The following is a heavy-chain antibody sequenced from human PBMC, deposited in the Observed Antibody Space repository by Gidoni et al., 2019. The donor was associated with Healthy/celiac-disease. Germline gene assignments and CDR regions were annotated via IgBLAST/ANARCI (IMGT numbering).Heavy chain of an antibody. CDR2: IWYDGSNK. V-gene: IGHV3-33*01. D-gene: IGHD3-22*01. CDR1: GFTFSSYG. Sequence: QVQLVESGGGVVQPGRSLRLSCAASGFTFSSYGMHWVRQAPGKGLGWVAVIWYDGSNKYYADSVKGRFTISRDNSKNTLYLQMNSLRAEDTAVYYCARESYYDSSGLGFGAFDIWGQGTMVTVSS. J-gene: IGHJ3*02. CDR3: ARESYYDSSGLGFGAFDI.